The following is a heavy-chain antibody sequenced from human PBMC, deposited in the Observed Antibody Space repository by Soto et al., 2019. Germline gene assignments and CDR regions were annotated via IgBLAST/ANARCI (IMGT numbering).Heavy chain of an antibody. Sequence: QVQLVQSGTEVKKPGASVKVSCKASGFTFTSYYMHWVRQAPEQGLEWMGIINPAGGSTTYAQSFQGRVTMTRDTSTSTVYMELSSLRSEDTAVYYCAMRSTEGAYYYMDVWGKGTTVTVSS. CDR3: AMRSTEGAYYYMDV. D-gene: IGHD2-2*01. CDR2: INPAGGST. J-gene: IGHJ6*03. V-gene: IGHV1-46*03. CDR1: GFTFTSYY.